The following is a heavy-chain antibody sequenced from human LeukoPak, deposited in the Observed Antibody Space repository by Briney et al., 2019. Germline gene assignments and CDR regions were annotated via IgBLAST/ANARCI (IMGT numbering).Heavy chain of an antibody. CDR2: ISSSSSSI. J-gene: IGHJ4*02. CDR1: GFTFSSYS. V-gene: IGHV3-48*02. Sequence: GGPLRLSCAASGFTFSSYSMNWVRQAPGKGLEWVSYISSSSSSIYYADSVKGRFTISRDNAKDSLYLQMNSLRDEDTAVYYCTKESVTYLDYWGQGTLVTVSS. CDR3: TKESVTYLDY. D-gene: IGHD2-21*02.